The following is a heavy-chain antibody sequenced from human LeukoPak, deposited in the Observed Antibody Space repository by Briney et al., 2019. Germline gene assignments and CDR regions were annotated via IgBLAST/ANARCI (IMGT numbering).Heavy chain of an antibody. J-gene: IGHJ5*02. D-gene: IGHD3-16*01. V-gene: IGHV3-30-3*01. CDR1: GFTFSTYA. CDR3: TLGVLGYSWFDP. CDR2: ISYDGSNK. Sequence: PGGSLRLSCAASGFTFSTYAMHWVRQAPGKGLEWVTVISYDGSNKYYADSVKGRFTVSRDTSKNTLYLQMNSLRAEDTAVYYCTLGVLGYSWFDPWGQGTLVTVSS.